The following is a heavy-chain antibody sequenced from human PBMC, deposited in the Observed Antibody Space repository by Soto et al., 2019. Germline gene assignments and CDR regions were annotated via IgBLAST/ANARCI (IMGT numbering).Heavy chain of an antibody. CDR3: ARDTDSDTWNDPFDY. J-gene: IGHJ4*02. CDR1: GFIFDDFA. V-gene: IGHV3-9*01. D-gene: IGHD1-1*01. Sequence: DVQLVESGGGLVQPGRYLRLSCAASGFIFDDFAMHWVRQAPGKGLEWVSGISWNSGSTDYAASVKGRFIISRDNARNALYLQMNSLRPEDTALYYCARDTDSDTWNDPFDYWGQGALVIVS. CDR2: ISWNSGST.